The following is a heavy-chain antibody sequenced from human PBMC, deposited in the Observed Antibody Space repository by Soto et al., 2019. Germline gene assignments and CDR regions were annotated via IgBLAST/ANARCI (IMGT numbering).Heavy chain of an antibody. J-gene: IGHJ4*02. V-gene: IGHV1-69*01. D-gene: IGHD3-22*01. CDR2: IMPFFGSG. Sequence: QVYLVQSGAEVKKPGSSVKVSCKALRGTFTNYAFSWVRQAPGQGLEWMGGIMPFFGSGNYAQKFQGRINITADASTSSVYLELTSLRSEDTAVYYCARDRAGYYSHFVYWGQGTLFTVSS. CDR3: ARDRAGYYSHFVY. CDR1: RGTFTNYA.